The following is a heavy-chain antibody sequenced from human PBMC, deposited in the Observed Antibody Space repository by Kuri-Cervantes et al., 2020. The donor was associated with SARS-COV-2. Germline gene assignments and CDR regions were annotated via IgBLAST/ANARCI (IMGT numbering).Heavy chain of an antibody. CDR3: ARVPYYGSGKFYFDY. D-gene: IGHD3-10*01. V-gene: IGHV3-30*02. Sequence: GGSLRLSCAASGFTFSSYGMHWVRQAPGKGLEWVAFIRYDGSNKYYADSVKGRFTISRDNAKNSLYLQTNSLRAEDTAVYYCARVPYYGSGKFYFDYWGQGTLVTVSS. CDR2: IRYDGSNK. J-gene: IGHJ4*02. CDR1: GFTFSSYG.